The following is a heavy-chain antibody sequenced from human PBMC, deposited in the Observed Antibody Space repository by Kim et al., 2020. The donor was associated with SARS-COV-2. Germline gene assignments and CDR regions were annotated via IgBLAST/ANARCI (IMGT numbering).Heavy chain of an antibody. CDR2: ISGSGGST. J-gene: IGHJ4*02. CDR3: AKGTLYVWGSYRPFHFDY. D-gene: IGHD3-16*02. V-gene: IGHV3-23*01. Sequence: GGSLRLSCAASGFTFSSYAMSWVRQAPGKGLEWVSAISGSGGSTYYADSVKGRFTISRDNSKNTLYLQMNSLRAEDTAVYYCAKGTLYVWGSYRPFHFDYWGQGTLVTVSS. CDR1: GFTFSSYA.